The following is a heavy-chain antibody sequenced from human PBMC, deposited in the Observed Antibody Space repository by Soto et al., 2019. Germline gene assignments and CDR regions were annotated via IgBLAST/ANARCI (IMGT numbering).Heavy chain of an antibody. D-gene: IGHD3-9*01. Sequence: GASVKVSCKSSGGTFSSYAISWVRQAPGQGLEWMGGIIPIFGTANYAQKFQGRVTITADESTSTAYMELSSLRSEDTAVYYCARVGGRNYDILTGYLPHTKWFDPWGQGTLVTVSS. CDR3: ARVGGRNYDILTGYLPHTKWFDP. CDR2: IIPIFGTA. J-gene: IGHJ5*02. CDR1: GGTFSSYA. V-gene: IGHV1-69*13.